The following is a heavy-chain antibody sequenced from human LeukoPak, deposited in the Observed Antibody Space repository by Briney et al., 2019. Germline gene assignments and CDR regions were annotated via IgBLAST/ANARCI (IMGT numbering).Heavy chain of an antibody. CDR2: IKRDGSQK. V-gene: IGHV3-7*01. CDR1: GFSFSSNW. Sequence: GGSLRLSCAAPGFSFSSNWMGWVRQAPGKGLEWVAHIKRDGSQKYYLDSVKGRFTISRDNAKNSLYLQMNSMRVEDTAVYYCARLGLEVGGPNWFDPWGQGTLVTVSS. D-gene: IGHD1-1*01. J-gene: IGHJ5*02. CDR3: ARLGLEVGGPNWFDP.